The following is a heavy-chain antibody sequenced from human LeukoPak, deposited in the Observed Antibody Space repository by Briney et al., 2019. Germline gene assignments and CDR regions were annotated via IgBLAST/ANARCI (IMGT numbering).Heavy chain of an antibody. CDR2: IYSGGST. CDR1: GFTVSSNY. D-gene: IGHD2-21*02. V-gene: IGHV3-53*01. CDR3: ARDLYCGGDCYLDAFDI. J-gene: IGHJ3*02. Sequence: GGSLRLSCAASGFTVSSNYMSWVRQAPGKGLEWVSVIYSGGSTYYADSVKGRFTISRDNSKNTMYLQMNSLRAEDTAVYYCARDLYCGGDCYLDAFDIWGQGTMVTVSS.